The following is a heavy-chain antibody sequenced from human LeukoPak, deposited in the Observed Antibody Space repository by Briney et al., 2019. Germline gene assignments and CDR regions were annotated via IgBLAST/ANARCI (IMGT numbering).Heavy chain of an antibody. J-gene: IGHJ4*02. CDR1: GFTGNSKY. Sequence: GGSLSFSCAASGFTGNSKYLTWLRQAPGKGLEWVSVIYGDGSTFYADSVKGRFAISRDTSKNTLYLRMNNLRADDTAVYYCVTDPPTSCWGQGALVTVSS. CDR3: VTDPPTSC. V-gene: IGHV3-53*01. CDR2: IYGDGST.